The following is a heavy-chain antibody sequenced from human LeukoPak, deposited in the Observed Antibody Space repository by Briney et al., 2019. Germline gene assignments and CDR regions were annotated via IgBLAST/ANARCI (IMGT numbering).Heavy chain of an antibody. CDR2: IYPGDSDT. V-gene: IGHV5-51*01. CDR1: GYSFTSYW. CDR3: ARVAAAGTIARWFDP. J-gene: IGHJ5*02. Sequence: GESLEISCKGSGYSFTSYWIGWVRQMPGKGLEWMGIIYPGDSDTRYSPSFQGQVTISADKSISTAYLQWSSLKASDTAMYYCARVAAAGTIARWFDPWGQGTLVTVSS. D-gene: IGHD6-13*01.